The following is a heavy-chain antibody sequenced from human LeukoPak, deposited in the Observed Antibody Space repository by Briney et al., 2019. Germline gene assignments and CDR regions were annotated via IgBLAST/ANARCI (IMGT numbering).Heavy chain of an antibody. D-gene: IGHD3-10*01. CDR2: IYYSGST. J-gene: IGHJ4*02. V-gene: IGHV4-59*08. CDR3: ASTPKPYGSGSYWYGAAFDY. CDR1: GGSFSGYY. Sequence: SETLSLTCAVYGGSFSGYYWSWIRQPPGKGLEWIGYIYYSGSTNYNPSLKSRVTISVDTSKNQFSLKLSSVTAADTAVYYCASTPKPYGSGSYWYGAAFDYWGQGTLVTVSS.